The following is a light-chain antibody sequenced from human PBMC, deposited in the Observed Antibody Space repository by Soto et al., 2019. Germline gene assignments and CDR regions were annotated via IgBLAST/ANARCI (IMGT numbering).Light chain of an antibody. Sequence: EIVMTQSPDTLSVSPGEGATLSCRVSQSIRSNLAWYQQRPGQAPRLLIYGASNRATGIPDRFSGSGSGTDFTLTISRLEPEDFAVYYCQQYGSSGTFGQGTKVDI. CDR1: QSIRSN. J-gene: IGKJ1*01. V-gene: IGKV3-20*01. CDR2: GAS. CDR3: QQYGSSGT.